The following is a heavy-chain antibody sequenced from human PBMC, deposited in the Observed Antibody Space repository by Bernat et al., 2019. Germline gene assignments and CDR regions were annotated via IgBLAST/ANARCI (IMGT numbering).Heavy chain of an antibody. V-gene: IGHV4-31*03. CDR3: ASQYSSSWYPAEHFDY. CDR2: IYYSGST. CDR1: GGSISSGGYY. J-gene: IGHJ4*02. Sequence: QVQLQESGPGLVKPSQTLSLTCTVSGGSISSGGYYWSWIRQHPGKGLEWIGYIYYSGSTYYNPSLKSRVTISVDTSKNQFSLKLSSVTAADTAVYYCASQYSSSWYPAEHFDYWGQGTLVTVSS. D-gene: IGHD6-13*01.